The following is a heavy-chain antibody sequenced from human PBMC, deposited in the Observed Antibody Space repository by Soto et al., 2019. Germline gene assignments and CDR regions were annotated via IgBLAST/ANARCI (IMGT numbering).Heavy chain of an antibody. J-gene: IGHJ4*02. D-gene: IGHD3-22*01. V-gene: IGHV5-10-1*01. CDR3: ARQIYDSDTGPNFQYYFDS. CDR1: GYSFAGYW. CDR2: IDPSDSQT. Sequence: PGESLKISCNGSGYSFAGYWITWVRQKPWKGLEWMGRIDPSDSQTYYSPSFRGHVTISATKSITTVFLQWSSLRASDTAMYYCARQIYDSDTGPNFQYYFDSWGQGPPVTVSS.